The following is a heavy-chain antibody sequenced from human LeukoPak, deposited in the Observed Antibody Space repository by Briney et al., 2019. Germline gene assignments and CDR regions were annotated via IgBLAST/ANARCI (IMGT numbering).Heavy chain of an antibody. D-gene: IGHD3-22*01. J-gene: IGHJ4*02. CDR2: IKQDGRAI. CDR1: GFTFSSYW. Sequence: AGGSLRLSCAASGFTFSSYWMSWVRRAPGKGLEWVANIKQDGRAIYYVDSVKGRFTISRDNAKNSLYVQMNSLRAEDTAVYYCARPSWNDYDRSGFDNWGQGTLVTVSS. V-gene: IGHV3-7*05. CDR3: ARPSWNDYDRSGFDN.